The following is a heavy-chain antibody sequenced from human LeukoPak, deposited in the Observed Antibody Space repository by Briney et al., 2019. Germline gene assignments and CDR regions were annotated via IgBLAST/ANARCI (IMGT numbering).Heavy chain of an antibody. D-gene: IGHD2-15*01. CDR2: INPNSGGT. CDR1: GYTFTSYY. CDR3: ARASSLYCSGGSCYNWFDP. Sequence: ASVKVSCKASGYTFTSYYMHWVRQAPGQGLEWMGWINPNSGGTNYAQKFQGRVTMTRDTSISTAYMELSRLRSDDTAVYYCARASSLYCSGGSCYNWFDPWGQGTLVTVSS. V-gene: IGHV1-2*02. J-gene: IGHJ5*02.